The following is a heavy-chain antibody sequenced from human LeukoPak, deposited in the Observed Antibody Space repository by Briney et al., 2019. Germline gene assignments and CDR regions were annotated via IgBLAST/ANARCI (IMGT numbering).Heavy chain of an antibody. CDR2: INSDGSST. V-gene: IGHV3-74*01. Sequence: GGSLRLSCAASGFTFSSYWVHWVRQAPGKGLVWVSRINSDGSSTSYADSVEGRFTIARDNAKNTLYLQMNSLRAEDTAVYYCARDFSATVTPDYWGQGTLVTVSS. J-gene: IGHJ4*02. CDR1: GFTFSSYW. D-gene: IGHD4-17*01. CDR3: ARDFSATVTPDY.